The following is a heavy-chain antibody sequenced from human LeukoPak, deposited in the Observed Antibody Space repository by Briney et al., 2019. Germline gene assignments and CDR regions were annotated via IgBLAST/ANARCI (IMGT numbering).Heavy chain of an antibody. CDR2: IIPIFGTA. J-gene: IGHJ4*02. CDR1: GGTFSSYA. CDR3: AREGTKRGFLERRFDY. V-gene: IGHV1-69*13. Sequence: ASVKVSCKASGGTFSSYATSWVRQAPGQGLEWMGGIIPIFGTANYAQKFQGRVTITADESTSTAYMELSSLRSEDTAVYYCAREGTKRGFLERRFDYWGQGTLVTVSS. D-gene: IGHD3-3*01.